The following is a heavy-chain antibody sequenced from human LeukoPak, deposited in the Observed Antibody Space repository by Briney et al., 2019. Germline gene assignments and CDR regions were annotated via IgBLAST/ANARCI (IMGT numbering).Heavy chain of an antibody. CDR1: GDSVSSNSAA. V-gene: IGHV6-1*01. Sequence: SQTLSLTCAISGDSVSSNSAAWNWIRQSPSRGLEWLGRTYYRSKWYNDYAVSVKSRITINPDTSKNQFSLQLNSVTPEDTAVYYRARQYSGSSSYYGVNAFDIWGQGTMVTVSS. J-gene: IGHJ3*02. D-gene: IGHD1-26*01. CDR2: TYYRSKWYN. CDR3: ARQYSGSSSYYGVNAFDI.